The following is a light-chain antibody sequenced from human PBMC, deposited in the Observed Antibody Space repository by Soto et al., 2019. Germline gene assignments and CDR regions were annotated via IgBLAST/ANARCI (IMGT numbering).Light chain of an antibody. CDR3: QQYGSIRT. CDR2: DAS. V-gene: IGKV1-33*01. Sequence: DIQMTQSPSSLSASLGDRVTITCQASQDIVTFLNWYQQKPGKAPKLLISDASNLEGGVPSRFSGSGSGTEFTLTISRLEPEDFAVYFCQQYGSIRTFGQGTKVDIK. J-gene: IGKJ1*01. CDR1: QDIVTF.